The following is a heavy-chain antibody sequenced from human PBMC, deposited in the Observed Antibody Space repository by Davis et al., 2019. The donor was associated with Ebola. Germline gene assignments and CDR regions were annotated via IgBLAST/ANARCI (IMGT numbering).Heavy chain of an antibody. CDR1: GFTFSSYA. CDR3: ARGHSSGWEKGVCDY. J-gene: IGHJ4*02. CDR2: ISYDGSNK. Sequence: GESLKISCAASGFTFSSYAMHWVRQAPGKGLEWVAVISYDGSNKYYADSVKGRFTISRDNSKNTLYLQMNSLRPEDTAVYYCARGHSSGWEKGVCDYWGQGTLVTVSS. D-gene: IGHD6-19*01. V-gene: IGHV3-30*04.